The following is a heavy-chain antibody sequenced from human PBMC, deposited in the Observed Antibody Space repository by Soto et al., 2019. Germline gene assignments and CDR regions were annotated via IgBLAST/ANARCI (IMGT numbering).Heavy chain of an antibody. J-gene: IGHJ6*02. D-gene: IGHD3-10*01. CDR3: AREGGAPYYYYGMDV. CDR1: GYTFTRSG. V-gene: IGHV1-18*01. Sequence: ASVKVSCKASGYTFTRSGISWVRQAPGQGPEWMGWISSYNGDTNYAQTFQGRVTMTTDTSTSTAYMELRSLRSDDTAVYYCAREGGAPYYYYGMDVWGQGTPVSVAS. CDR2: ISSYNGDT.